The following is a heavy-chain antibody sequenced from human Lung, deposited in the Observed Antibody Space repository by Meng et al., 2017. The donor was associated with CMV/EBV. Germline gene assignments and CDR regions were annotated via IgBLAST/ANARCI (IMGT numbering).Heavy chain of an antibody. J-gene: IGHJ4*02. V-gene: IGHV3-15*01. CDR3: TTNFHSPTGL. D-gene: IGHD3-16*01. CDR1: GFTFNSAW. CDR2: IKSEADGGTT. Sequence: CGGSGFTFNSAWMSWVRQGPGKGLEWIARIKSEADGGTTDYAAPVKGRFSISRDDSENTLFLQMSSLKTEDTAVYFCTTNFHSPTGLWGQGTLVTVSS.